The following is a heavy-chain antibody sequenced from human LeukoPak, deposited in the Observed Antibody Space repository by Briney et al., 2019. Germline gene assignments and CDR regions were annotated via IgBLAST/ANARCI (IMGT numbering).Heavy chain of an antibody. V-gene: IGHV4-34*01. J-gene: IGHJ6*02. D-gene: IGHD3-10*01. CDR1: GGSFSGYY. Sequence: PSETLSLTCAVYGGSFSGYYWSWIRQPPGKGLEWIGEINHSGSTNYNPSLKSRVTISVDTSKNQFSLKLSSVTAADTAVYYCARGCRRNYYGSGNGMDVWGQGTTVTVSS. CDR3: ARGCRRNYYGSGNGMDV. CDR2: INHSGST.